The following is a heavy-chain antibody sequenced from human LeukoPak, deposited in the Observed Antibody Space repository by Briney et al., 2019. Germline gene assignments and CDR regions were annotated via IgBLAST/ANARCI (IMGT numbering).Heavy chain of an antibody. CDR2: ISGSGGST. CDR1: GFTFRNYV. J-gene: IGHJ6*02. CDR3: ATRSLPGYYYGMDV. V-gene: IGHV3-23*01. D-gene: IGHD2-15*01. Sequence: GGSLRLSCAASGFTFRNYVMSWGRQAPGKGLEWVSSISGSGGSTYYADSVKGRFTISRDNSKNTLYLQMNSLRAEDTAVYYCATRSLPGYYYGMDVWGQGTTVTVSS.